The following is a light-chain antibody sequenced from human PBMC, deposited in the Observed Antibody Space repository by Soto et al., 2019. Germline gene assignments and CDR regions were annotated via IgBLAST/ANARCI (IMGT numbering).Light chain of an antibody. V-gene: IGLV2-23*01. CDR3: CSYAGSSTSLYV. Sequence: QSALTQPASVSGSPGQSITISCTGTSSDVGSYNLVSWYQQHPGKAPKLMIYEDSKRPSGISNRFSGSKSGNTASLTISGLQTEDEADYYCCSYAGSSTSLYVFGPGTKLTVL. CDR2: EDS. J-gene: IGLJ1*01. CDR1: SSDVGSYNL.